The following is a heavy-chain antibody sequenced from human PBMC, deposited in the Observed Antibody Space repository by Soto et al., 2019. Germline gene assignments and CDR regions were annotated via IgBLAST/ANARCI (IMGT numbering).Heavy chain of an antibody. CDR1: GGSISSGGYY. CDR2: IYYSGST. V-gene: IGHV4-61*08. D-gene: IGHD6-6*01. J-gene: IGHJ5*02. Sequence: PSKTLSLTCTVSGGSISSGGYYWSWIRQHPGKGLEWIGYIYYSGSTNYNPSLKSRVTISVDTSKNQFSLKLSSVTAADTAVYYCARVTRRNWFDPWGQGTLVTVSS. CDR3: ARVTRRNWFDP.